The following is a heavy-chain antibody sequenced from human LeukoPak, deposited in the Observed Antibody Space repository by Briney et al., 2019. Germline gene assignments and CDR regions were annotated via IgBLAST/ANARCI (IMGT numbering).Heavy chain of an antibody. V-gene: IGHV3-30*02. D-gene: IGHD2-2*01. CDR3: AKGGSSTSSRGAFDI. CDR2: IRYDGSNK. CDR1: GFTFSSYD. Sequence: TGGSLRLSCAASGFTFSSYDIHWVRQAPGRGLEWVAFIRYDGSNKYYADSVKGRLTITRDNSKNTVYLQMNSLRAADTALYYCAKGGSSTSSRGAFDIWGQGTMVTVSS. J-gene: IGHJ3*02.